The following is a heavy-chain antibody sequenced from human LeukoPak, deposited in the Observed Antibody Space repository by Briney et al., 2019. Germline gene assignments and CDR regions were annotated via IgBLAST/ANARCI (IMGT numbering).Heavy chain of an antibody. Sequence: GGSLRLSCAASGFSVSSNYMSWVRQAPGKGLEWVSLIYSGRSTYYADSVKGRFTISRENSKNTFYLQMNTLRAEDTAVYYCARVPYYYDSSGYFFDYWGQGTLVTVSS. CDR2: IYSGRST. D-gene: IGHD3-22*01. CDR3: ARVPYYYDSSGYFFDY. J-gene: IGHJ4*02. CDR1: GFSVSSNY. V-gene: IGHV3-66*01.